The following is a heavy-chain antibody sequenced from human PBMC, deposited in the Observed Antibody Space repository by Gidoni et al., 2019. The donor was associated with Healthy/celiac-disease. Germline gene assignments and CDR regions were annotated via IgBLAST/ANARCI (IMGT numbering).Heavy chain of an antibody. J-gene: IGHJ6*02. V-gene: IGHV3-23*01. CDR1: GFTFRSYA. D-gene: IGHD4-17*01. CDR3: AKDLYYGDYRYYYYGMDV. CDR2: ISGSGGST. Sequence: EVQLLESGGGLVQPGGSLRLSCAAAGFTFRSYAMGWVRQAPGKGLEWVSAISGSGGSTYYADSVKGRFTISRDNSKNTLYLQMNSLRAEDTAVYYCAKDLYYGDYRYYYYGMDVWGQGTTVTVSS.